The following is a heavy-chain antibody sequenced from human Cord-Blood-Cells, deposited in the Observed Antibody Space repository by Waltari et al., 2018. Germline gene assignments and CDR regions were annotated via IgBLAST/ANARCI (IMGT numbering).Heavy chain of an antibody. CDR2: IHPGDSDT. V-gene: IGHV5-51*01. CDR3: ASYSGSYGYAFDI. Sequence: EVQLVQSGAEVKKPGESLKISCKGSGYSFTSYWTGWVRQMPGKALEWMGIIHPGDSDTRYSPSFQGQVTISADKSISTAYLQWSSLKASDTAMYYCASYSGSYGYAFDIWGQGTMVTVSS. CDR1: GYSFTSYW. D-gene: IGHD1-26*01. J-gene: IGHJ3*02.